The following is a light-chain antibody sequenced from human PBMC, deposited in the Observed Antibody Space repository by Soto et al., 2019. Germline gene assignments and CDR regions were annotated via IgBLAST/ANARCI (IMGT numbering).Light chain of an antibody. Sequence: QSVLTQPPSVSAAPGQKVTISCSGSSSNIGSKFVSWYQHLPGTAPKLLIYDDNKRPSGIPDRFSGSKSGTSATLGITGLPSGDEADYYCGTWDSSLSAGVFGGGTKLTVL. CDR3: GTWDSSLSAGV. V-gene: IGLV1-51*01. CDR1: SSNIGSKF. J-gene: IGLJ3*02. CDR2: DDN.